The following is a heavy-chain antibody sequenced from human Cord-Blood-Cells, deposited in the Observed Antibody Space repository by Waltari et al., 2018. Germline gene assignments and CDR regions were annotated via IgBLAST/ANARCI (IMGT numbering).Heavy chain of an antibody. Sequence: QVQLVEYGGGVVEPGRSLRLSCAASGFTFSSCALAWVRPAPGKGLEWVAVIWYDGSNKYYADSVKGRFTISRDNSKNTLYLQMNSLRAEDTAVYYCARGWPHDDYWGQGTLVTVSS. CDR2: IWYDGSNK. V-gene: IGHV3-33*01. J-gene: IGHJ4*02. CDR3: ARGWPHDDY. CDR1: GFTFSSCA. D-gene: IGHD6-13*01.